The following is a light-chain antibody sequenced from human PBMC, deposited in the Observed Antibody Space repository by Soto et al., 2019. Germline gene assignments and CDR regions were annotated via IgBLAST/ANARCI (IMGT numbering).Light chain of an antibody. CDR3: QQYNNWPPIP. CDR1: HGIGTA. CDR2: GAS. V-gene: IGKV3D-15*01. J-gene: IGKJ5*01. Sequence: EIVMTHAPATLSVSPGEGATLSCRASHGIGTALAWYQQKPGQAPRLLIYGASNRATGIPARFSGSGSGTEFTLTISSLQSEDFAVYYCQQYNNWPPIPFGQGTRLEIK.